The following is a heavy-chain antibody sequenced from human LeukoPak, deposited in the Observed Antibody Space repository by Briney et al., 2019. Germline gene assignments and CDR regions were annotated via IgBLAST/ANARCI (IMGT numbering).Heavy chain of an antibody. CDR1: GGTFSSYA. J-gene: IGHJ6*03. V-gene: IGHV1-69*13. CDR3: ARPYCSSTSCYGAGDYYYYYMDV. D-gene: IGHD2-2*01. Sequence: SVKVSCKASGGTFSSYAISWVRQAPGQGLEWMGGIIPIFGTANYAQKFQGRVTITADESTNTAYMELSSLRSEDTAVYYCARPYCSSTSCYGAGDYYYYYMDVWGKGTTVTVSS. CDR2: IIPIFGTA.